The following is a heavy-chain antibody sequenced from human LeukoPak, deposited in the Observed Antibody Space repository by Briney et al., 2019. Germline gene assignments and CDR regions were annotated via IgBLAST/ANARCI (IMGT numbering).Heavy chain of an antibody. CDR2: IYHSGST. CDR3: ARGGHVVPAATYYFDY. V-gene: IGHV4-30-2*01. J-gene: IGHJ4*02. CDR1: GGSISSGGCY. Sequence: SQTLSLTCTVSGGSISSGGCYWSWIRQPPGRGLEWIGYIYHSGSTYYNPSLKSRVTISVDRSKNQFSLKLSSVTAADTAVYYCARGGHVVPAATYYFDYWGQGTLVTVSS. D-gene: IGHD2-2*01.